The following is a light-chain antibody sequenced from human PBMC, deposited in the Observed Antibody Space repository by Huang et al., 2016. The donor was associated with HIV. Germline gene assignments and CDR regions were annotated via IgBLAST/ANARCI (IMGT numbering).Light chain of an antibody. CDR3: LQHDHFHTPT. CDR2: AAS. J-gene: IGKJ1*01. CDR1: QDISNY. V-gene: IGKV1-17*03. Sequence: DIQMTQSPSAMSASVGDRVTMTCRASQDISNYLAWFQQKPGKVPKRLIFAASSVQSGVPSRFSGSGSGREFTLTISSLQPEDFATYYCLQHDHFHTPTFGQGTRVEIK.